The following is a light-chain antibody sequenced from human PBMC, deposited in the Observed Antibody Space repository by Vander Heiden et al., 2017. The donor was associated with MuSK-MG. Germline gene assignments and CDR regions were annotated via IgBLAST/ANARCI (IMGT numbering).Light chain of an antibody. Sequence: DIQMTQSPSSLSASVGDRVTITCRASEGINSYLTWFQQKPGKAPKSLIFGASILQSAVPSKFSGFRSGTDFTLTIRILQPEDSATYYCQQYDSYPLTFGGGTKVEIK. CDR1: EGINSY. V-gene: IGKV1-16*02. CDR3: QQYDSYPLT. CDR2: GAS. J-gene: IGKJ4*01.